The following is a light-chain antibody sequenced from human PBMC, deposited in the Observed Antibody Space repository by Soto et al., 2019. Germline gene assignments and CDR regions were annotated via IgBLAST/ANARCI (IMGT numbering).Light chain of an antibody. J-gene: IGKJ1*01. V-gene: IGKV3-11*01. Sequence: EIVFTQSPATLSSSPGERATLSCRASQTVNSRLAWYGHKPGQAHSLLIYHTSNRDTGIAAGFSGSGSGTDVTLTISSLEPEDFAVYYCHQRQSWPRTFGQGTKVDI. CDR2: HTS. CDR1: QTVNSR. CDR3: HQRQSWPRT.